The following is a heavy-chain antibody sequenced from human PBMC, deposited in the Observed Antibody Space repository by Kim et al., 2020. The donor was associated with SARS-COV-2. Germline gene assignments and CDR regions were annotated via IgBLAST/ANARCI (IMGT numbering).Heavy chain of an antibody. CDR3: ARLRFGGSSVDS. J-gene: IGHJ1*01. V-gene: IGHV4-39*02. CDR1: GGSISTGSYH. CDR2: MYYSGNT. D-gene: IGHD2-15*01. Sequence: SETLSLTCIVSGGSISTGSYHWGWIRQSPGKGLEWIASMYYSGNTHYNPSLRSRVTISVDTSENHFSLRLSSVTAADTAVYYCARLRFGGSSVDSWGQGTLVTVSS.